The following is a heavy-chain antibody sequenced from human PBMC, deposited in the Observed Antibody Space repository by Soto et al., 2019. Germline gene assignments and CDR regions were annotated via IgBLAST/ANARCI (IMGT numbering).Heavy chain of an antibody. D-gene: IGHD2-15*01. CDR1: GFTFSSYA. Sequence: GGSLRLSCAASGFTFSSYAMSWVRQAPGKGLEWVSAISGSGGSTYYADSVKGRFTISRDNSKNTLYLQMNSLRAEDTAVYYCAKDRPSVYCSGGSCYPGSREYFQHWGQGTLVTVSS. CDR2: ISGSGGST. CDR3: AKDRPSVYCSGGSCYPGSREYFQH. J-gene: IGHJ1*01. V-gene: IGHV3-23*01.